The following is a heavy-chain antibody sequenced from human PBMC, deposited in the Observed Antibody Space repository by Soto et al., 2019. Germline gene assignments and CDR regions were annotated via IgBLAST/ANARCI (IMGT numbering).Heavy chain of an antibody. CDR2: INPDSGTP. J-gene: IGHJ5*02. V-gene: IGHV1-2*02. D-gene: IGHD6-13*01. CDR1: GYPLIDYF. CDR3: TRDASRDSSARGWFDP. Sequence: XSVKVACQASGYPLIDYFIHWVRQAPGQGLEWMGWINPDSGTPYYAQKFQCRFTISRDNAKNSLHLQMNSLRAEDTAVYYCTRDASRDSSARGWFDPCGPGTLVTVSS.